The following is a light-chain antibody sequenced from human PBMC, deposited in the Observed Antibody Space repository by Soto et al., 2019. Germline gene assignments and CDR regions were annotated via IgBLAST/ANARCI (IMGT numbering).Light chain of an antibody. J-gene: IGKJ1*01. CDR1: QGVSSSY. Sequence: TPPPCIPTLYPGGSATISCRVSQGVSSSYLAWYQQKPGQAPRLLIYGASSRDTGIPDRFSGSGSGTDFTLTISRLEPEDFAVYYCHQYGSSVGTFGQGTKVDIK. CDR2: GAS. V-gene: IGKV3-20*01. CDR3: HQYGSSVGT.